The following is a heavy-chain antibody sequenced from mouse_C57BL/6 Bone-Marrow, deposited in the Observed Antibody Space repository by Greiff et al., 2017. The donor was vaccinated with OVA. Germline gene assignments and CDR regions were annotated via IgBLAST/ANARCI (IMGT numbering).Heavy chain of an antibody. D-gene: IGHD2-3*01. CDR1: GYTFTGYW. J-gene: IGHJ4*01. CDR3: AGVDDYAEDY. V-gene: IGHV1-64*01. Sequence: VQLQQPGAELVKPGASVKLSCKASGYTFTGYWMHWVKQRPGQGLEWIGLIHTNSGSTNYNEKFKGKATLTGDKSSSTAYMQLSSLTSEDSAVYFCAGVDDYAEDYWGQGTAATVTS. CDR2: IHTNSGST.